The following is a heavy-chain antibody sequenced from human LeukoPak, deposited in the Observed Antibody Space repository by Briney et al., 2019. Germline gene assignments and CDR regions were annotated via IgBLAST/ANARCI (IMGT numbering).Heavy chain of an antibody. Sequence: GASVKVSCKASGYTFTSYEINWVRQATGQGLEWMGWMNPNSGDTAYAQKFQGRVTMTRDTSISTAYMELSRLRSDDTAVYYCARALPTRIAARPPSRAYFDYWGQGTLVTVSS. CDR3: ARALPTRIAARPPSRAYFDY. J-gene: IGHJ4*02. V-gene: IGHV1-8*01. CDR2: MNPNSGDT. D-gene: IGHD6-6*01. CDR1: GYTFTSYE.